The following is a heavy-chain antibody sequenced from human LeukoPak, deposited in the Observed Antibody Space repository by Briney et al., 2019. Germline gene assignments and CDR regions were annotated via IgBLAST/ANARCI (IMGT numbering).Heavy chain of an antibody. CDR1: GFTFSNYN. V-gene: IGHV3-21*01. Sequence: PGGSLRLSCAAPGFTFSNYNMNWVRQAPGKGLEWVSSISSSSSYIYYADSVKGRFTISRDNAKNSLYLQMNSLRAEDTAVYYCAREHDYRVYYYYYYMDVWGKGTTVTVSS. CDR2: ISSSSSYI. D-gene: IGHD4-11*01. J-gene: IGHJ6*03. CDR3: AREHDYRVYYYYYYMDV.